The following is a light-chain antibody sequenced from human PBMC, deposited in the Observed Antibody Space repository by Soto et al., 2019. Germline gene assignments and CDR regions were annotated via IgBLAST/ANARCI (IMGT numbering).Light chain of an antibody. CDR2: EVS. Sequence: QSVLTQPPSASGSPGQSVTISCTGTSSDVGVYNYVSWYQQHPGKAAKLMIYEVSKRPSGVPDRFSGSKSGNTASLTVSGLQAEDEADYYCSSFAGNNNLVFGGGTKLTVL. V-gene: IGLV2-8*01. J-gene: IGLJ2*01. CDR1: SSDVGVYNY. CDR3: SSFAGNNNLV.